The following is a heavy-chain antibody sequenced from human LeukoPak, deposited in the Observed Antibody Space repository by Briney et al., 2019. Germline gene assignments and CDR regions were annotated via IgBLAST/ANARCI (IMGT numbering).Heavy chain of an antibody. CDR3: AGGRDTAMGPFDY. CDR1: GGSISSGDYY. V-gene: IGHV4-30-4*02. D-gene: IGHD5-18*01. J-gene: IGHJ4*02. CDR2: IYYSGST. Sequence: SETLSLTCTVSGGSISSGDYYWSWIRQPPGKGLEWIGYIYYSGSTYYNPSLKSRVTISVDMSKNQFSLKLSSVTAADTAVYYCAGGRDTAMGPFDYWGQGTLVTVSS.